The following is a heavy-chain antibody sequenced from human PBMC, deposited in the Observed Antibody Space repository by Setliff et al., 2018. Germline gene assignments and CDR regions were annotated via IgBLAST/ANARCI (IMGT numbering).Heavy chain of an antibody. J-gene: IGHJ4*02. CDR2: ISPYSGNT. V-gene: IGHV1-18*01. D-gene: IGHD2-2*01. Sequence: VKVSCKASGYTFTDYGVTWVRQAPGQGLEWVGWISPYSGNTYYAPKFQGRITMTTDTSTTTAYMELKSLRSDDTAIYYCSRLVRYCTRTSCQRLSGDDYWGQGARVTVSS. CDR3: SRLVRYCTRTSCQRLSGDDY. CDR1: GYTFTDYG.